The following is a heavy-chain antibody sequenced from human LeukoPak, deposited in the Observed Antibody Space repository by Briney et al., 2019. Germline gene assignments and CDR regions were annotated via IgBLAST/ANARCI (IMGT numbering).Heavy chain of an antibody. CDR2: IKPNSGDT. D-gene: IGHD2-2*01. CDR3: ASTLGYCTSRSCTDIDY. Sequence: ASVRLSSAVSGYTFTAYSMRWVRQAPGQGLEWMGWIKPNSGDTNYAQKFQARVTMSSDTSISAAYMQLSRLRSDDTAVYYCASTLGYCTSRSCTDIDYWGQGT. J-gene: IGHJ4*02. V-gene: IGHV1-2*02. CDR1: GYTFTAYS.